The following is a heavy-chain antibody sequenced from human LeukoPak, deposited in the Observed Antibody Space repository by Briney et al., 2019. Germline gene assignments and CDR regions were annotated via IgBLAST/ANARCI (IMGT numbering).Heavy chain of an antibody. CDR1: GFTFSSYA. Sequence: GGSLRLSCAASGFTFSSYAMSWVRQAPGKGLEWVSAISGSGGSTYYADSVKGRFTISRDNSKNTLYLQMNSLRAEDTAVYYCANRIVGATKAFDYWGQGTLVTVSS. CDR3: ANRIVGATKAFDY. V-gene: IGHV3-23*01. D-gene: IGHD1-26*01. CDR2: ISGSGGST. J-gene: IGHJ4*02.